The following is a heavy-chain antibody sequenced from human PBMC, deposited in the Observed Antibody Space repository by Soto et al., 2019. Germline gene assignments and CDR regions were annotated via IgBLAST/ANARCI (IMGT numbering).Heavy chain of an antibody. Sequence: GGSLRLSCTVSGFAFNNYGINWVRQAPGKGLEWVSSISKSGYTYYSDSVKGRFAISRDNAKSSVSLQMNTLRVEDTAVYYCAREDSIIIPAVSDFWGQGTLVTVSS. D-gene: IGHD2-2*01. V-gene: IGHV3-21*01. J-gene: IGHJ4*02. CDR2: ISKSGYT. CDR1: GFAFNNYG. CDR3: AREDSIIIPAVSDF.